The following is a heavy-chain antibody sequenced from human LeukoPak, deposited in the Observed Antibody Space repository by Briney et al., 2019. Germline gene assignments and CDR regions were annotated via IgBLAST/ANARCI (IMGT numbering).Heavy chain of an antibody. CDR3: ARALYDSSGYDY. D-gene: IGHD3-22*01. Sequence: ASVKVSCKASGYTFTSYYMHWVRQAPGQGLEWMGRINPNSGGTNYAQKFQGRVTMTRDTSISTAYMELSRLRSDDTAVYYCARALYDSSGYDYWGQGTLVTVFS. J-gene: IGHJ4*02. CDR2: INPNSGGT. CDR1: GYTFTSYY. V-gene: IGHV1-2*06.